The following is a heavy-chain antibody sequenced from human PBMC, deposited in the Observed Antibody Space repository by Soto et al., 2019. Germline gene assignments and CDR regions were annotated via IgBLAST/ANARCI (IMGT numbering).Heavy chain of an antibody. D-gene: IGHD1-26*01. CDR1: GGTFSSYA. V-gene: IGHV1-69*06. CDR2: IIPIFGTA. J-gene: IGHJ6*02. CDR3: ARALVGASLTGGRYYGAAV. Sequence: QVQLVQSGAEVTQPGSSVKVSCKASGGTFSSYAISWVRQSPGQGLEWMGGIIPIFGTANYAQQFQGRVTITADTSTSTAYMELSSLRSEDTVVYYCARALVGASLTGGRYYGAAVWGPGTRVTVSS.